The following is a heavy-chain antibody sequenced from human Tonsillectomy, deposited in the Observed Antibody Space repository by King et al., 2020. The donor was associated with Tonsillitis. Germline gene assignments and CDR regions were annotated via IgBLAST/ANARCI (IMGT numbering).Heavy chain of an antibody. CDR3: AKGGLHHHLTPIDY. V-gene: IGHV3-23*03. J-gene: IGHJ4*02. D-gene: IGHD1-14*01. Sequence: VQLVESGGGLVQPGESLRLSCAASGFTFSSYAMSWVRQAPGKGLEWVSVIYSGGSRTLYADSVKGRFTISRDNSENTLYLQMNSLRADDTAVYYCAKGGLHHHLTPIDYWGQGTLVTVSS. CDR1: GFTFSSYA. CDR2: IYSGGSRT.